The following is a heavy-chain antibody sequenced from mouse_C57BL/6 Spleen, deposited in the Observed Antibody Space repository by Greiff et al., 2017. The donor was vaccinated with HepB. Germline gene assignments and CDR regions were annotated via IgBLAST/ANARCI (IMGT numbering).Heavy chain of an antibody. CDR2: IDPSDSET. CDR3: ARTLRHDDYFAY. Sequence: VQLQQPGAELVRPGSSVKLSCTASGYTFTSYWMHWVKQRPIQGLEWIGNIDPSDSETHYNQKFKDKATLTVDKSSSTAYMQHSSLTSVDSAVYYCARTLRHDDYFAYWGQSTTLTGSS. CDR1: GYTFTSYW. V-gene: IGHV1-52*01. J-gene: IGHJ2*01. D-gene: IGHD2-4*01.